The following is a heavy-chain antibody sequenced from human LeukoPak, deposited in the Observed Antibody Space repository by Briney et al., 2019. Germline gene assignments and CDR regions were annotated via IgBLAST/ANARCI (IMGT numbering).Heavy chain of an antibody. CDR2: ISGSGGST. CDR1: GFTFSSYA. CDR3: AKADYYDSSGPFDY. D-gene: IGHD3-22*01. V-gene: IGHV3-23*01. J-gene: IGHJ4*02. Sequence: GGSLRLSCAASGFTFSSYAMSWLRQAPGKGLEWVSAISGSGGSTYYADSVKGRFTISRDNSKNTLYLQMNSLRAEDTAVYYCAKADYYDSSGPFDYWGQGTLVTVSS.